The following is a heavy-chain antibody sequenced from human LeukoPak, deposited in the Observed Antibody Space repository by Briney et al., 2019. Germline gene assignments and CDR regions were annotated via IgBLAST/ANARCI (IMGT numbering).Heavy chain of an antibody. CDR1: GGSISSYY. J-gene: IGHJ5*02. CDR3: ARGLIVVVTADPNWFDP. D-gene: IGHD2-21*02. Sequence: PSETLSLTCTVSGGSISSYYWSWIRQPAGKGLEWIGYIYYSGSTYYNPSLKSRVTISVDTSKNQFSLKLSSVTAADTAVYYCARGLIVVVTADPNWFDPWGQGTLVTVSS. V-gene: IGHV4-59*06. CDR2: IYYSGST.